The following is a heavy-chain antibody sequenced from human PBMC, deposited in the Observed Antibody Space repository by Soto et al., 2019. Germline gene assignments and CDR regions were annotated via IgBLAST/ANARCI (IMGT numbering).Heavy chain of an antibody. Sequence: SETLSLTCTVSGGSISSEGYYWSWFRQLPGKGLEWIGDIYYSGTTYHNPSLRSRLTISGDASKNQFSLKLSSVTDADTALYYCARGRGYSYGPYYFDYWGQGTLVTVSS. CDR2: IYYSGTT. D-gene: IGHD5-18*01. CDR1: GGSISSEGYY. V-gene: IGHV4-31*03. J-gene: IGHJ4*02. CDR3: ARGRGYSYGPYYFDY.